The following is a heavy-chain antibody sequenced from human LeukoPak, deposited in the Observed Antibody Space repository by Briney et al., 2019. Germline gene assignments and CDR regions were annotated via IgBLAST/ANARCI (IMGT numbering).Heavy chain of an antibody. CDR2: INYSGST. J-gene: IGHJ5*02. D-gene: IGHD6-13*01. V-gene: IGHV4-39*07. CDR1: GGSVSSTTYY. CDR3: ARGCSAGTPHNWFDP. Sequence: SETLSLTCTVSGGSVSSTTYYWSWIRQPPGKGREWIASINYSGSTNYNPSLKSRVTISVDTSKNQFSLKLSSVTAADTAVYYCARGCSAGTPHNWFDPWGQGTLVTVSS.